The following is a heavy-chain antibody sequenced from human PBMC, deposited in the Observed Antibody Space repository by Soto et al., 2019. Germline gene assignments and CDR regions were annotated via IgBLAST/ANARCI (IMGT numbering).Heavy chain of an antibody. J-gene: IGHJ4*02. V-gene: IGHV4-39*01. CDR2: IYSSGRT. CDR3: ATLTKYDILTGFYPC. D-gene: IGHD3-9*01. CDR1: GVSISSSTKY. Sequence: SETLSLTCIVSGVSISSSTKYWAWIRQPPGKGLEWLASIYSSGRTYYNPPLKSRLTISVDTSKNQVSLELSTMTAEDTAVYYCATLTKYDILTGFYPCWGQGTLVTVSS.